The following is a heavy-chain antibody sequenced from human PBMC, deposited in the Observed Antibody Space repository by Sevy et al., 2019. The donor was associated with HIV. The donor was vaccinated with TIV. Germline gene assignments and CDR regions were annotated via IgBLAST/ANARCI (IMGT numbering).Heavy chain of an antibody. Sequence: GGSLRLSCAASGFTFSSYWMSWVRQAPGKGLEWVANIKQDGSEKYYVDSVKGRFTISRDNAKNSLYLQMNSLRAEDTAVYYCARDDGPSGCCYFDLWGRGTLVTVSS. CDR2: IKQDGSEK. CDR1: GFTFSSYW. D-gene: IGHD3-22*01. V-gene: IGHV3-7*01. CDR3: ARDDGPSGCCYFDL. J-gene: IGHJ2*01.